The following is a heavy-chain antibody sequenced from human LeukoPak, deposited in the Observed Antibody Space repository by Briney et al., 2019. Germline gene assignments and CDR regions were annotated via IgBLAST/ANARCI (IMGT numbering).Heavy chain of an antibody. D-gene: IGHD3-22*01. CDR1: GYTFTSYD. V-gene: IGHV1-8*01. Sequence: ASVKVSCKASGYTFTSYDINWVRQATGQGLEWMGWMNPNSGNTGYAQKFQGRVTMTRNTSISTAYMELSSLRSEDTAVYYCARSYYYDCSGRTDAFDIWGQGTMVTVSS. CDR3: ARSYYYDCSGRTDAFDI. J-gene: IGHJ3*02. CDR2: MNPNSGNT.